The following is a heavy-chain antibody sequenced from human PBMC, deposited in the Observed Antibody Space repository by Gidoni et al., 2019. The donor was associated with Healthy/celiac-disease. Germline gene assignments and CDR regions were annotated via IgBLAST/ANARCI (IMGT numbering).Heavy chain of an antibody. D-gene: IGHD3-22*01. CDR3: ARELKSGYYSSDFDY. J-gene: IGHJ4*02. CDR1: GGSISSRSYY. CDR2: TYYSGRT. Sequence: QLQLQESGPGLVKPSETLSLTCTVSGGSISSRSYYWGWIRQPPGKGLEWIGSTYYSGRTYYNPSLKSRVTISVDTSKNQFSLKLSSVTAADPAVYYCARELKSGYYSSDFDYWGQGTLVTVSS. V-gene: IGHV4-39*07.